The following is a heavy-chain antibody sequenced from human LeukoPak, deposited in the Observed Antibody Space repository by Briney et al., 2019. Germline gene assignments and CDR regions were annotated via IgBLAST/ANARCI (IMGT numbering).Heavy chain of an antibody. CDR2: INHSGST. V-gene: IGHV4-34*01. CDR3: ARARGYRYGYYYYYRDV. Sequence: SETLSLTCAVYAGSFSGYYWSWIRQPPGKGLEWIGEINHSGSTNYNPSLKSRVTISVDTSKNQFSLKLSSVTAADTAVYYCARARGYRYGYYYYYRDVCGKGTTVTVSS. CDR1: AGSFSGYY. J-gene: IGHJ6*03. D-gene: IGHD5-18*01.